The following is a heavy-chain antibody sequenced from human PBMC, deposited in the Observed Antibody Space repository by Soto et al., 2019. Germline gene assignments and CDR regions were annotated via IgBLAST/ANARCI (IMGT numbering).Heavy chain of an antibody. J-gene: IGHJ5*02. CDR2: MNHSGSS. CDR3: GRGGIAYSDFWSGYNWVDP. D-gene: IGHD3-3*01. Sequence: SETLSLTCAVYGGSFSGYYWSWIRQPPGKGLEWIGEMNHSGSSNYNQYLKSRVRISVDTCKNKFSLKLSSVTAADTAVYYCGRGGIAYSDFWSGYNWVDPWGQGTLVTV. CDR1: GGSFSGYY. V-gene: IGHV4-34*01.